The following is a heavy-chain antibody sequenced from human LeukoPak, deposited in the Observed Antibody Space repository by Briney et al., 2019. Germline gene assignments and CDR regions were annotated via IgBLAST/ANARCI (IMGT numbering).Heavy chain of an antibody. J-gene: IGHJ4*02. Sequence: SETLSLTCTVSGGSVSNYYWSWIRQSPGKGLEWIGYISHSGSVSYNPSLKSRVTMSVDTSKNQFSLKLSSVTAADTAVYYCARVKGREGSTVIIDYWGQGTLVTVSS. D-gene: IGHD3-10*01. CDR1: GGSVSNYY. CDR2: ISHSGSV. V-gene: IGHV4-59*02. CDR3: ARVKGREGSTVIIDY.